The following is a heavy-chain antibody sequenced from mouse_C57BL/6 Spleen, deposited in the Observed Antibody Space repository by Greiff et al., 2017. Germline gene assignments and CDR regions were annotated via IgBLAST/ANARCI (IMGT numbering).Heavy chain of an antibody. V-gene: IGHV1-75*01. CDR1: GYTFTDYY. D-gene: IGHD1-3*01. CDR2: IFPGSGST. Sequence: QVQLKESGPELVKPGASVKISCKASGYTFTDYYINWVKQRPGQGLEWIGWIFPGSGSTYYNEKFKGKATLTVDKSSSTAYMLLSSLTSEDSAVYFCARRELEEAWFAYWGQGTLVTVSA. CDR3: ARRELEEAWFAY. J-gene: IGHJ3*01.